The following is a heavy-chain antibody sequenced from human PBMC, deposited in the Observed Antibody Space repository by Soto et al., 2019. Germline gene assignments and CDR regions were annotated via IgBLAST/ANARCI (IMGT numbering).Heavy chain of an antibody. CDR3: ARGGETFHPGNWYYYGSGSRRPKNRRFDY. CDR2: INHSGST. CDR1: GGSFSGYY. Sequence: QVQLQQWGAGLLKPSETLSLTCAVYGGSFSGYYWSWIRQPPGKGLEWMGEINHSGSTNYNPSLKSRVTISVDTSKNQFSLKLSSVTAADTAVYYCARGGETFHPGNWYYYGSGSRRPKNRRFDYWGQGTLVTVSS. D-gene: IGHD3-10*01. V-gene: IGHV4-34*01. J-gene: IGHJ4*02.